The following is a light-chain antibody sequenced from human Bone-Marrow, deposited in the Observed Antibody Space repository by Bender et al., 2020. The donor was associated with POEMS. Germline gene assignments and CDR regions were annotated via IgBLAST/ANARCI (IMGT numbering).Light chain of an antibody. J-gene: IGLJ1*01. CDR3: SAYSSTTTLFV. CDR2: DVT. Sequence: QSALTQPASVSGSPGQSITISCTGTSSAFGNYNLVSWYQQHPGKVPKLMIYDVTKRPSGVPDRFSGSKSGNTASLTISGLQAEDEADYYYSAYSSTTTLFVFGTGTRVTVL. CDR1: SSAFGNYNL. V-gene: IGLV2-14*02.